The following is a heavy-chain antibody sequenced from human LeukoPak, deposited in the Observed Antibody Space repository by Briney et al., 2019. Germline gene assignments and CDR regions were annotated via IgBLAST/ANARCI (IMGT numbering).Heavy chain of an antibody. J-gene: IGHJ5*02. V-gene: IGHV1-46*01. D-gene: IGHD5-18*01. CDR2: INPIGTDT. Sequence: GASVKVSCKASGYTFSTYYMYWVRQSPGQGLEWMGAINPIGTDTIYAQTFQGRVTMTRDLSTSTVYMELSSLRSEDTAVCYCVRDGYNYGSNWFDPWGQGTLVTVSS. CDR3: VRDGYNYGSNWFDP. CDR1: GYTFSTYY.